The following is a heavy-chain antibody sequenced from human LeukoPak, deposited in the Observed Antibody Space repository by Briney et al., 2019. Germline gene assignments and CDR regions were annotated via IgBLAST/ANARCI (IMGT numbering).Heavy chain of an antibody. CDR3: ARARRVGDTRYYFDY. CDR2: FDPEDGET. D-gene: IGHD1-26*01. V-gene: IGHV1-24*01. Sequence: GASVKVSCKVSGYTLTELSMHWVRQAPGKGLEWMGGFDPEDGETIYAQKFQGRVTTTEDTSTDTAYMELSSLRSEDTAVYYCARARRVGDTRYYFDYWGQGTLVTVSS. CDR1: GYTLTELS. J-gene: IGHJ4*02.